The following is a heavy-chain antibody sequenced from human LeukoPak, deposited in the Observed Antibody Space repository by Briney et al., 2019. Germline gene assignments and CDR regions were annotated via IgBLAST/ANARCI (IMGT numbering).Heavy chain of an antibody. CDR2: ISSSSSYI. J-gene: IGHJ4*02. CDR1: GFTFSSYS. D-gene: IGHD3-10*01. V-gene: IGHV3-21*01. Sequence: GGSLRLSCAASGFTFSSYSMNWVRQAPGKGLEWVSSISSSSSYIYYTDSVKGRFTISRDNAKNSLYLQMNSLRAEDTAVYYCARTQGRFYGSGSYEGFDYWGQGTLVTVST. CDR3: ARTQGRFYGSGSYEGFDY.